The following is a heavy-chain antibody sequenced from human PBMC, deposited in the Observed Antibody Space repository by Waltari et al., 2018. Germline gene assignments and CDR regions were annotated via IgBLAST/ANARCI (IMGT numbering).Heavy chain of an antibody. Sequence: EVQLVESGGGLVQPGGSLRLSCAASGFTFSRSGIHWVRQFPGKGLMWVLRMNNDGSSTVYADSVKGRFTISRDDAKNTVSLQMNNLSAEDTALYYCARAGLLGAFDVWGQGTMVTVSS. J-gene: IGHJ3*01. CDR3: ARAGLLGAFDV. V-gene: IGHV3-74*03. CDR1: GFTFSRSG. CDR2: MNNDGSST. D-gene: IGHD2-15*01.